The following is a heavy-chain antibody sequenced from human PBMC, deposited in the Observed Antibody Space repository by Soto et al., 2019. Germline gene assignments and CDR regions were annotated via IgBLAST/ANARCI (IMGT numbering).Heavy chain of an antibody. J-gene: IGHJ4*02. V-gene: IGHV3-23*01. Sequence: PGGSLRLSCAASGFTFSSYAMSWARQAPGKGLEWVSAISGSGGSTYYADSVKGRFTISRDNSKNTLYQQMNSLRAEDTALYYCARAQYSSSWHPFDYWGQGTLVTVSS. D-gene: IGHD6-13*01. CDR2: ISGSGGST. CDR1: GFTFSSYA. CDR3: ARAQYSSSWHPFDY.